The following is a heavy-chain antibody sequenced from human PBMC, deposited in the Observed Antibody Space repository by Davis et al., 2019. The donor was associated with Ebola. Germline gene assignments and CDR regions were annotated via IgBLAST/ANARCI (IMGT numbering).Heavy chain of an antibody. CDR3: IRLVGPN. CDR2: IKSDGTAT. J-gene: IGHJ4*02. V-gene: IGHV3-74*01. Sequence: GESLKISCAASGFSFSSYWMHWVRQAPGPRLVWVSNIKSDGTATNYADSVKGRFTISRDNAKNTLHLQMNNLRAEDTAVYYCIRLVGPNWGRGTLVAVSS. CDR1: GFSFSSYW.